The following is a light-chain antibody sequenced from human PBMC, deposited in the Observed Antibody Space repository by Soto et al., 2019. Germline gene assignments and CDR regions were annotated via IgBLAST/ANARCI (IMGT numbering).Light chain of an antibody. Sequence: DIQMTQSPSSVSASVGDRVTINCRASQGIGSSLAWYQQKPGKAPNLLIYAASTFQSGVPSRFDASGSGTDFTLTISSLQAEDVAVYYCQQYYSTPYTFGQGTKLEIK. V-gene: IGKV1-12*01. CDR2: AAS. CDR3: QQYYSTPYT. J-gene: IGKJ2*01. CDR1: QGIGSS.